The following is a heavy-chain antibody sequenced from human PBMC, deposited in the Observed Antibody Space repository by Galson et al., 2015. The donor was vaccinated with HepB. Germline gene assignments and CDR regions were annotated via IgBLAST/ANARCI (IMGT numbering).Heavy chain of an antibody. CDR2: IKQDGSEK. J-gene: IGHJ4*02. D-gene: IGHD2-2*02. Sequence: SLRLSCAASGFTFSSYWMSWVRQAPGKGLEWVANIKQDGSEKYYVDSVKGRFTISRDNAKNSLYLQMNSLRAEDTAVYYCARDFPGCSSTSCYRSFDYWGQGTLVTVSS. V-gene: IGHV3-7*03. CDR1: GFTFSSYW. CDR3: ARDFPGCSSTSCYRSFDY.